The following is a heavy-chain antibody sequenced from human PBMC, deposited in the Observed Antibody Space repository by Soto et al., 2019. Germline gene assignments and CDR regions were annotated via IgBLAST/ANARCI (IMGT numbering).Heavy chain of an antibody. CDR3: VRDGGAAGYFDY. J-gene: IGHJ4*02. Sequence: SETLSLTCTVFGGSIGTYYWSWIRQPPGKGLEWIGYIYYSGSTNSNPSLKSRVTISVDTSKKQFSLKLSSVTAADTAVYYCVRDGGAAGYFDYWGQGTLVTVSS. V-gene: IGHV4-59*12. CDR2: IYYSGST. D-gene: IGHD6-13*01. CDR1: GGSIGTYY.